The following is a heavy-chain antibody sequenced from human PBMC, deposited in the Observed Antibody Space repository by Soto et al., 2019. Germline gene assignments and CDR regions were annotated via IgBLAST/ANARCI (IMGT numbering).Heavy chain of an antibody. CDR3: ARDLAGITARDYYYGMDV. V-gene: IGHV1-2*02. D-gene: IGHD1-20*01. CDR1: GYTFTGYY. CDR2: INPNSGGT. J-gene: IGHJ6*02. Sequence: SVKVSCKASGYTFTGYYMHWVRQAPGQGLEWMGWINPNSGGTNYAQKFQGRVTMTRDTSISTAYMELSRLRSDDTAVYYCARDLAGITARDYYYGMDVWGQGPMGTFS.